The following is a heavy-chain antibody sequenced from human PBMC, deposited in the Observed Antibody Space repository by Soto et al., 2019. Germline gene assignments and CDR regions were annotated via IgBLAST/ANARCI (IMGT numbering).Heavy chain of an antibody. CDR1: GGSISSSSYY. V-gene: IGHV4-39*01. CDR2: IYYSGST. CDR3: ARHLVVVVAATLGAGWFDP. D-gene: IGHD2-15*01. J-gene: IGHJ5*02. Sequence: QQQLQESGPGLVKPSETLSLTCTVSGGSISSSSYYWGWIRQPPGKGLEWIGSIYYSGSTYYNPSLKSRVTMSVDTSKNQFSLKLSSVTAAETAVYYCARHLVVVVAATLGAGWFDPWGQGTLVTVSS.